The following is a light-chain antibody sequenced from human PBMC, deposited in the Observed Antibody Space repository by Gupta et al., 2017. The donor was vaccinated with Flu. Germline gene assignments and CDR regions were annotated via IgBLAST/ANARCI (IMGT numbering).Light chain of an antibody. CDR2: YDD. J-gene: IGLJ2*01. Sequence: QSVLTQPPSLSAAPQRRVTISCSGSTSNIGNNAVDWYQQLPVKSPKLLIYYDDLLPSGVSDRFSGSKSDTSASLAISGLQSEDEADYYCSTWYDSLDLLVFGGGTKLTVL. V-gene: IGLV1-36*01. CDR3: STWYDSLDLLV. CDR1: TSNIGNNA.